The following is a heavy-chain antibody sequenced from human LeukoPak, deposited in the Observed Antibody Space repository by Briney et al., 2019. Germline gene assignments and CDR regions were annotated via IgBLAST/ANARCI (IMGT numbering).Heavy chain of an antibody. CDR1: GYSFTSYW. V-gene: IGHV5-51*01. CDR2: IYPVDSDT. D-gene: IGHD6-19*01. Sequence: GESLKISCKGSGYSFTSYWIGCVRQMPGKGLEWMGIIYPVDSDTRYSPSFQGQVTISADKSTSTAYLQWSSLKASDTPMYYCARGWPGYSSGWYRHWGQGTLVTVSS. CDR3: ARGWPGYSSGWYRH. J-gene: IGHJ4*02.